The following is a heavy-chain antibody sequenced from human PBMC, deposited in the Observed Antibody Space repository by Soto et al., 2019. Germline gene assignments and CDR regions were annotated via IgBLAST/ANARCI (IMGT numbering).Heavy chain of an antibody. Sequence: PXVSLRLSCVASGFTFSRHGLSWVRQAPGKGPEWVSTINPSGDSTFYADSVKGRFTISRDNSKNTVYLQMNSLSVGDTAVYLCAKVDVSTAGSFDYWGQGAPVTVSS. V-gene: IGHV3-23*01. J-gene: IGHJ4*02. CDR1: GFTFSRHG. CDR2: INPSGDST. D-gene: IGHD6-13*01. CDR3: AKVDVSTAGSFDY.